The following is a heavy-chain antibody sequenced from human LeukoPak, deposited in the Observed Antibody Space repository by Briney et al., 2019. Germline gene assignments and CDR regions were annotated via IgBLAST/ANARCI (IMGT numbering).Heavy chain of an antibody. CDR1: GFIFSDYT. D-gene: IGHD4-23*01. CDR2: FTAYGGT. Sequence: GGSLGLSCAASGFIFSDYTMMWVRRAPGKGLQWVATFTAYGGTYYAASVKGRFAISRDNSRDTVSLYMDSLRVEDTAMYYCAKGSTGGKVDWFDPWGPGTLVTVSS. J-gene: IGHJ5*02. V-gene: IGHV3-23*01. CDR3: AKGSTGGKVDWFDP.